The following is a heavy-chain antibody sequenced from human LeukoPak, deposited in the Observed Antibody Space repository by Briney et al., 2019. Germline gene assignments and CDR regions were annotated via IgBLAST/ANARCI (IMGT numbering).Heavy chain of an antibody. J-gene: IGHJ4*02. Sequence: ASVKVSCKASGYTFTSYYMHWVRQAPGQGLEWMGIINPSGGSTSYAQKFQGRVTMTRDMSTSTVYMELSSLRSEDTAVYYCAKALRLYYDSSGYYYGQGFDYWGQGTLVTVSS. CDR1: GYTFTSYY. CDR2: INPSGGST. D-gene: IGHD3-22*01. V-gene: IGHV1-46*01. CDR3: AKALRLYYDSSGYYYGQGFDY.